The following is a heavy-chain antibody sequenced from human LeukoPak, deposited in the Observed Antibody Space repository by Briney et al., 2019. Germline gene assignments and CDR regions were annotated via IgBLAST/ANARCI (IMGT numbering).Heavy chain of an antibody. D-gene: IGHD2-2*02. CDR2: FNWNTGNI. Sequence: GGSLRLSCAASGFTFDDYAVHWVRQVPGKGLEWVSGFNWNTGNIDYADSVKGRFTISRDNAKNSLYLQMNSLRTEDTAFYYCAKVHCSSADCFTGGFDRWGQGTLVIVSS. CDR1: GFTFDDYA. J-gene: IGHJ4*02. CDR3: AKVHCSSADCFTGGFDR. V-gene: IGHV3-9*01.